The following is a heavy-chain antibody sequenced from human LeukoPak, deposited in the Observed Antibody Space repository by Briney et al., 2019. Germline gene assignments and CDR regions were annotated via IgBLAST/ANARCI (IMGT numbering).Heavy chain of an antibody. CDR3: TRRDSSSWYTDY. CDR1: GFTFSGSA. D-gene: IGHD6-13*01. CDR2: IRSKANSYAT. V-gene: IGHV3-73*01. J-gene: IGHJ4*02. Sequence: GGSLRLSCAASGFTFSGSAMHWVRQASGKGLEWVGRIRSKANSYATAYAASVKGRFTISRDDSKNTAYLQMNSLKTEDTAVYCCTRRDSSSWYTDYWGQGTLVTVSS.